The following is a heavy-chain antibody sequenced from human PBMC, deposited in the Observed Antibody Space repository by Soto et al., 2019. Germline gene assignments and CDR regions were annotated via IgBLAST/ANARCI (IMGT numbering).Heavy chain of an antibody. CDR1: GFNFKSFA. D-gene: IGHD3-10*01. J-gene: IGHJ5*02. V-gene: IGHV3-23*01. CDR3: TREGSLRLVRGILGGSSGS. Sequence: EEQLLESGGGLVQPWKSLKLSCAASGFNFKSFAMSWVRQAPGKGLEWVAVITGNAASTYYADSVRGRFTISRDNSKNVLVLEMNSLRVEATGVYYCTREGSLRLVRGILGGSSGSWGQGTMVAVSS. CDR2: ITGNAAST.